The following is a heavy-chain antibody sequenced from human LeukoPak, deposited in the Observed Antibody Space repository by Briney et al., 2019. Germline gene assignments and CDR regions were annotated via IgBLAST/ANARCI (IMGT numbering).Heavy chain of an antibody. J-gene: IGHJ4*02. Sequence: GRSLRLSCAASGFTFSIYGMHWVRQAPGKGLEWVSYISSSGSTIDYADSVKGRFTISRDNAKNSLYLQMNSLRAEDTAVYYCARDAVSAEDWGQGTLVTVSS. CDR1: GFTFSIYG. CDR2: ISSSGSTI. CDR3: ARDAVSAED. V-gene: IGHV3-48*04. D-gene: IGHD6-13*01.